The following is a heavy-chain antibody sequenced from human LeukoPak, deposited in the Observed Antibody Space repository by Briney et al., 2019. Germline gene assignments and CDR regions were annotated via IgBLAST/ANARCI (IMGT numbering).Heavy chain of an antibody. J-gene: IGHJ2*01. D-gene: IGHD2-21*02. CDR2: ISYNSDTI. CDR1: GFTFDDYA. Sequence: GGSLRISCAASGFTFDDYATHWVRQAPGKGMEWVSGISYNSDTIAYADSVKGRFTISRDNAKNSLYVQMNSLRAEDTALYYCAKGYCGGDCYSGWYFDLWGRGTLVTVSS. V-gene: IGHV3-9*01. CDR3: AKGYCGGDCYSGWYFDL.